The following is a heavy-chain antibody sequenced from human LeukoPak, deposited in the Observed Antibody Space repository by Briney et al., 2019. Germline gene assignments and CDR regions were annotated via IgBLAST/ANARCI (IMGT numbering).Heavy chain of an antibody. CDR3: AKHHCSSTSCYRVFDF. CDR1: GFTFSSYG. D-gene: IGHD2-2*02. V-gene: IGHV3-33*06. Sequence: GGSLRLSCAASGFTFSSYGMHWVRQAPGEGLEWVAVIWYDGSNKYYADSVKGRFTISRDNSKNTLYLQMNSLRAEDTAVYYCAKHHCSSTSCYRVFDFWGQGTLVTVSS. CDR2: IWYDGSNK. J-gene: IGHJ4*02.